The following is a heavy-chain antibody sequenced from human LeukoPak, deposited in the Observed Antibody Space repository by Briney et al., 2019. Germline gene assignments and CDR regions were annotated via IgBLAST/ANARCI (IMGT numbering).Heavy chain of an antibody. CDR3: AREIRETVVTRHYYYGIDV. V-gene: IGHV3-13*01. J-gene: IGHJ6*02. Sequence: GGSLRLSCAASGFTFSTYDMHWVRQVTGKGLEWVSAIGTGDDTYYLGSVKGRFTISRENAKNVSYLQMSSLRAEDTAVYYCAREIRETVVTRHYYYGIDVWGQGTTVTVSS. CDR2: IGTGDDT. D-gene: IGHD2-15*01. CDR1: GFTFSTYD.